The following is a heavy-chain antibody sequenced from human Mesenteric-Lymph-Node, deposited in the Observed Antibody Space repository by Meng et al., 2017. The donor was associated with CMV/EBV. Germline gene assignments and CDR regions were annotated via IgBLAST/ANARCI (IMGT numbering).Heavy chain of an antibody. Sequence: SLKISCAASGFTFDDYAMHWVRQAPGKGLEWVSGISWNSGSIGYADSVKGRFTISRDNAKNSLYLQMNSLRAEDTAVYYCSRDPLGEMATIGIDYWGQGTLVTVSS. CDR1: GFTFDDYA. CDR2: ISWNSGSI. CDR3: SRDPLGEMATIGIDY. D-gene: IGHD5-24*01. J-gene: IGHJ4*02. V-gene: IGHV3-9*01.